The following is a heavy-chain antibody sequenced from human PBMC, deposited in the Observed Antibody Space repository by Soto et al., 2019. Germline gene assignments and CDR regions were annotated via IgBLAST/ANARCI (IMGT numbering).Heavy chain of an antibody. V-gene: IGHV3-23*01. D-gene: IGHD6-19*01. CDR3: AKGMYSSGSSAADY. Sequence: GGSLRLSCAASGFTFSSYAMGWVRQAPGKGLEWVSAISGSGGSTYYADSVKGRFTISRDNSKNTLYLQMNSLRAEDTAVYYCAKGMYSSGSSAADYWGQGTLVTVSS. CDR1: GFTFSSYA. CDR2: ISGSGGST. J-gene: IGHJ4*02.